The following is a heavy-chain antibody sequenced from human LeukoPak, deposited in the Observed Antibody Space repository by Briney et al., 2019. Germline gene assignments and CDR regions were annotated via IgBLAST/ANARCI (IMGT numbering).Heavy chain of an antibody. Sequence: ASVKVSCKASGGTFSSYAISWVRQAPGQGLEWMGIINPSGGSTSYAQKFQGRVTMTRDTSTSTVYMELSSLRSEDTAVYYCARGAGSYSSSRDAFDIWGQGTMVTVSS. CDR1: GGTFSSYA. CDR2: INPSGGST. V-gene: IGHV1-46*01. J-gene: IGHJ3*02. D-gene: IGHD6-13*01. CDR3: ARGAGSYSSSRDAFDI.